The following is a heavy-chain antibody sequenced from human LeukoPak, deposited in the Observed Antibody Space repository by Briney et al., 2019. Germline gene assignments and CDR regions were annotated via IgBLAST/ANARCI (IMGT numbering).Heavy chain of an antibody. V-gene: IGHV3-21*01. CDR2: ISSSSSYI. D-gene: IGHD2-15*01. CDR3: ARDGGSDAFDI. Sequence: PGGSLRPSCAASGFTFSSYSMNWVRQAPGKGLEWVSSISSSSSYIYYADSVKGRFTISRDNAKNSLYLQMNSLRAEDTAVYYCARDGGSDAFDIWGQGTMVTVSS. CDR1: GFTFSSYS. J-gene: IGHJ3*02.